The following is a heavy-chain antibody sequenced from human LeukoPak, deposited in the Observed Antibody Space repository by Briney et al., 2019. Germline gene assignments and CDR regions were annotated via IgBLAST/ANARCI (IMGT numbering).Heavy chain of an antibody. D-gene: IGHD2-2*01. CDR2: IIPIFGTA. V-gene: IGHV1-69*13. CDR3: ARGVLVVVPAARGWFDP. Sequence: GASVKVSCKASGGTFSSYAISWVRQAPGQGLEWMGGIIPIFGTANYAQKFQGRVTITADESTSTAYMELSSLRSEDTAVYYRARGVLVVVPAARGWFDPWGQGTLVTVSS. J-gene: IGHJ5*02. CDR1: GGTFSSYA.